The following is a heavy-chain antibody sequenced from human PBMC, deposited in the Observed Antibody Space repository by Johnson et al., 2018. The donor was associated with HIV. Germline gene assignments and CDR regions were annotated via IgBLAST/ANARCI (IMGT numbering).Heavy chain of an antibody. CDR2: ISYDGGKK. CDR1: GFTFSSHD. D-gene: IGHD3-10*01. J-gene: IGHJ3*02. Sequence: QVLLVESGGGVVQPGRSLRLSCGASGFTFSSHDMDWVRQATGKGLEWVGSISYDGGKKYYADSVKDRFTISRDNSKNTVNLQMKSLRTEDSGVYYCAKDRDYYGSGLIWGQGTMVTVAS. V-gene: IGHV3-30*18. CDR3: AKDRDYYGSGLI.